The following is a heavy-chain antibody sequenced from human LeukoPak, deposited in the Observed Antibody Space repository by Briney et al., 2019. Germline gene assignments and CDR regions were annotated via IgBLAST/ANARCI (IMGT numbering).Heavy chain of an antibody. CDR2: FDHEDGET. D-gene: IGHD3-3*01. J-gene: IGHJ4*02. CDR3: ATSITIFGVFIIQDHY. Sequence: ASVKVSCKVSGSTLTELSMHWVRQAPGTGLEWMGGFDHEDGETIYAQKFQGRVTMTEDTSTDTAYMELSSLRSEDAAVYYCATSITIFGVFIIQDHYWGQGTLVTVSS. CDR1: GSTLTELS. V-gene: IGHV1-24*01.